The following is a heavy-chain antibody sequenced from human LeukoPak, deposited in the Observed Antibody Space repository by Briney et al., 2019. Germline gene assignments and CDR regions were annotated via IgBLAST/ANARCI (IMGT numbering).Heavy chain of an antibody. J-gene: IGHJ5*02. D-gene: IGHD3-9*01. Sequence: GGSLRLSCAASGFTFSSYEMNWVRQAPGKGLEWVSYISSSGSPIYYADSVKGRFTISRDNAKNSLYLQMNSLSAEDTAVYYCARTPIKLRYSFDPWGQGTLVTVSS. V-gene: IGHV3-48*03. CDR1: GFTFSSYE. CDR2: ISSSGSPI. CDR3: ARTPIKLRYSFDP.